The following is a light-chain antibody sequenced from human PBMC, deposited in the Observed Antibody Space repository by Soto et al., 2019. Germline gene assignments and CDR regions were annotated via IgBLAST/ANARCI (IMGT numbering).Light chain of an antibody. CDR1: KLGDKY. CDR2: QDS. V-gene: IGLV3-1*01. J-gene: IGLJ2*01. CDR3: QVWDSSTPV. Sequence: SYELTQPPSVSVSPGQTASITCSGDKLGDKYACWYQQKPGQSPVLVIYQDSKRPSGIPERFSGSNSGNTATLTISGTQAMDEADYYCQVWDSSTPVFGGGTKLTVL.